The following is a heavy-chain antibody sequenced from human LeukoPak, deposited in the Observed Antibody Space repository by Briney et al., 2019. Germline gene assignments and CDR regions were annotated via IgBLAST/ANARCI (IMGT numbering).Heavy chain of an antibody. CDR3: ARDGPKYCSNGVCYAPVDP. Sequence: GGSLRLSCAASGFTFSSYSMNWVRQAPGKGLEWVASISSGSSYIYYADSVKGRFTISRDNGKNSLYLQMNSLRAEDTAVYYCARDGPKYCSNGVCYAPVDPWGQGTLVTVSS. CDR2: ISSGSSYI. V-gene: IGHV3-21*01. CDR1: GFTFSSYS. J-gene: IGHJ5*02. D-gene: IGHD2-8*01.